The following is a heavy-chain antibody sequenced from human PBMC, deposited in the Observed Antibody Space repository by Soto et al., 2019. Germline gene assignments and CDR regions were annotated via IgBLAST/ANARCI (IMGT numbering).Heavy chain of an antibody. CDR2: ISSSSSYI. D-gene: IGHD6-13*01. Sequence: EVQLVESGGGLVKPGGSLRLSCAASGFTFSSYSMNWVRQAPGKGLEWVSSISSSSSYIYYADSVKGRFTISRDNAKNSLYLQMNSLRAEDTAVYYCARVYLAAAGTYYYGMDVWGQGTTVTVSS. CDR1: GFTFSSYS. CDR3: ARVYLAAAGTYYYGMDV. J-gene: IGHJ6*02. V-gene: IGHV3-21*01.